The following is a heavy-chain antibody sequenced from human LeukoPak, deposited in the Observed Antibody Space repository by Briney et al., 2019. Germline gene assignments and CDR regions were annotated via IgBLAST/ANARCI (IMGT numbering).Heavy chain of an antibody. CDR3: ARDHCSSTSCYDY. CDR1: GYTFTGYY. V-gene: IGHV1-2*02. D-gene: IGHD2-2*01. CDR2: INPNSGGT. J-gene: IGHJ4*02. Sequence: ASVKVSCKASGYTFTGYYMHWVRQAPGQGLEWIGWINPNSGGTNYAQKFQGRVTMTRDTSISTAYMELSRLRSDDTAVYYCARDHCSSTSCYDYWGQGTLVTVSS.